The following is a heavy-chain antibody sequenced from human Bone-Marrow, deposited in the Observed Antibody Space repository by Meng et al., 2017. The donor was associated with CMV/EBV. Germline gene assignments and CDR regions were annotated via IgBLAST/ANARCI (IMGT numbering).Heavy chain of an antibody. CDR1: GGTFSSYA. Sequence: SVKVSCKASGGTFSSYAISWVRQAPGQGLEWMGGIIPIFGTANYAQKFQGRVTITTDESTSTAYMELSSLRSEDTAVYYCATETGGGSQNGVAGFDYWGQGTRVTVSS. V-gene: IGHV1-69*05. CDR2: IIPIFGTA. CDR3: ATETGGGSQNGVAGFDY. J-gene: IGHJ4*02. D-gene: IGHD6-19*01.